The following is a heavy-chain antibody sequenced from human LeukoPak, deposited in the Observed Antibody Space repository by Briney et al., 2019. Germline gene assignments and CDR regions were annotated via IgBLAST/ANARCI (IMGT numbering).Heavy chain of an antibody. CDR3: ARSRVRGSPHPNAFDI. J-gene: IGHJ3*02. CDR1: GDRIRGDG. CDR2: ISDYDGNT. D-gene: IGHD3-10*01. Sequence: ASVKVSCKPSGDRIRGDGITCGRQAPGQGLEWMGWISDYDGNTNYEQNVQGRVTMTTDTSTSTAYMELRNLRSDDTAVYYCARSRVRGSPHPNAFDIWGQGTKVTVSS. V-gene: IGHV1-18*01.